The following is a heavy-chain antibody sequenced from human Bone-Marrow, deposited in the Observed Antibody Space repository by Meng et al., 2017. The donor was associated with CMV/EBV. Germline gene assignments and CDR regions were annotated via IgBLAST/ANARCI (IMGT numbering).Heavy chain of an antibody. V-gene: IGHV1-69*02. CDR2: IIPILGIA. D-gene: IGHD4-17*01. J-gene: IGHJ6*02. CDR3: ARVRYGDYYGMDV. Sequence: SVKVSCKASGGTFSSYTISWVRQAPGQGLEWMGRIIPILGIANYAQKFQGRVTITADKSTSTDYMELSSLRSEDTAVYYCARVRYGDYYGMDVWGQGTTVTVSS. CDR1: GGTFSSYT.